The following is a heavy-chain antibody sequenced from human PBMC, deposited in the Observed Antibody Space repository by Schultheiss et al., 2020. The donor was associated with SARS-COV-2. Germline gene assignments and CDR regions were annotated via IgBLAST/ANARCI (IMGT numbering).Heavy chain of an antibody. CDR1: GFTFSDYY. CDR3: ARDLRGGSYLIDY. V-gene: IGHV3-66*01. CDR2: IYSGGST. D-gene: IGHD1-26*01. J-gene: IGHJ4*02. Sequence: GGSLRLSCAASGFTFSDYYMSWIRQAPGKGLEWVSVIYSGGSTYYADSVKGRFTISRDNSKNTLYLQMNSLRAEDTAVYYCARDLRGGSYLIDYWGQGTLVTVSS.